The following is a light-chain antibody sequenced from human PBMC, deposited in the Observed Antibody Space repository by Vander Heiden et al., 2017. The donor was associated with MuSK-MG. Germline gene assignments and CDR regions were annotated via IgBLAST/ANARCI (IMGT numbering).Light chain of an antibody. V-gene: IGLV2-14*01. CDR3: SSYTGSRNLLWV. CDR2: DVT. Sequence: QSALTQPASVSGSPGPSITISCTGTSSDIGAYDYVSWYQQHPGKAPKVVIYDVTNRPSGVSNRFSGSKSGNMASLTISGLRAEDEADYYCSSYTGSRNLLWVFGGGTKLTVL. CDR1: SSDIGAYDY. J-gene: IGLJ3*02.